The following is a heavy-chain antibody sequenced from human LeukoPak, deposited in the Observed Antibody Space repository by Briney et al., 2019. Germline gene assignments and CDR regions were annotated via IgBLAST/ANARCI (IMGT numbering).Heavy chain of an antibody. J-gene: IGHJ5*02. Sequence: SETLSLTCTVSGGSISSYYWSWIRQPPGKGLGWIGYIYYSGSTNYNPSLKSRVTISVDTSKNQFSLKLSSVTAADTAVYYCARVGGYCSSTSCHGKSWFDPWGQGTLVTVSS. D-gene: IGHD2-2*01. V-gene: IGHV4-59*01. CDR3: ARVGGYCSSTSCHGKSWFDP. CDR1: GGSISSYY. CDR2: IYYSGST.